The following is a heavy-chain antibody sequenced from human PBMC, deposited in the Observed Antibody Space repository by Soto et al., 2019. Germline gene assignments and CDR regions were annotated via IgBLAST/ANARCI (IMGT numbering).Heavy chain of an antibody. CDR2: IISGGGNT. Sequence: EVQLLESGGGLVQPGGSLRLSCAASGFTFSSYAMNWVRQAPGKGLEWVSSIISGGGNTNSADSVKGRFTISRDNSKNPPDLQMNSLGAEDTAVYYCAQTVGPYYHYSYPDVWGKGTTVTVSS. J-gene: IGHJ6*03. D-gene: IGHD3-10*01. CDR1: GFTFSSYA. CDR3: AQTVGPYYHYSYPDV. V-gene: IGHV3-23*01.